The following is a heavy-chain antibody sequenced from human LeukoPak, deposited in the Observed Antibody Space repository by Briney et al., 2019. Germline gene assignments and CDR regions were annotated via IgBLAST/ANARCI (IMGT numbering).Heavy chain of an antibody. Sequence: GGSLRLSCAASGFTFSGSAMHWVRQASGKGLEGVGGIRRKANSYATAYAASVNGRFTISRDDSKNTAYLQMNSRKTEDTAVYYCTRQIAVAGSEDYWGQGTLVTVSS. D-gene: IGHD6-19*01. CDR3: TRQIAVAGSEDY. J-gene: IGHJ4*02. CDR2: IRRKANSYAT. V-gene: IGHV3-73*01. CDR1: GFTFSGSA.